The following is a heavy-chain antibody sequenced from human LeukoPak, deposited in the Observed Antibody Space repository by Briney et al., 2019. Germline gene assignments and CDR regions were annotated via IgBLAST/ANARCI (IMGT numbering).Heavy chain of an antibody. CDR1: GFTFSSYG. J-gene: IGHJ6*02. CDR2: ISYDGSNK. Sequence: PGGSLRLSCAASGFTFSSYGMHWVRQAPGKGLGWVAVISYDGSNKYYADSVKGRFTIFRDNSKNALYLQMNSLRAEDTAVYYRAREGSDFWSGYLRPYYYYYGMDVWGQGTTVTVSS. D-gene: IGHD3-3*01. V-gene: IGHV3-30*03. CDR3: AREGSDFWSGYLRPYYYYYGMDV.